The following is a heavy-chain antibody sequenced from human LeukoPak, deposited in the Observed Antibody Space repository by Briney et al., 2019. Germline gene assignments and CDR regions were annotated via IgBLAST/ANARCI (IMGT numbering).Heavy chain of an antibody. Sequence: GGSLRLSCAASGFTFSSYGMHWVRQAPGKGLEWVAFIWYDGSNKYYADSVKGRFTISRDNSKNTLYLQMNSLRAEDTAVYYCAKGQVSGIAAAGSFDYWGQGTMVTVSS. D-gene: IGHD6-13*01. CDR3: AKGQVSGIAAAGSFDY. V-gene: IGHV3-30*02. CDR1: GFTFSSYG. J-gene: IGHJ4*02. CDR2: IWYDGSNK.